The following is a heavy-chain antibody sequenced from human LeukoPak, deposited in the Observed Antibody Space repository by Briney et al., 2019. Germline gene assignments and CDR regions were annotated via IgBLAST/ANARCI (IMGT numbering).Heavy chain of an antibody. Sequence: PGGSLRLSCAASGFTFSFYWMSWVRQAPGRGLEWVANIKHDGTQEYYVDSVKGRFTISRDNAKNSVYLQMNSLTGEDTGVYYCARDAVGIAARDYWGQGTLVTVSS. CDR2: IKHDGTQE. CDR3: ARDAVGIAARDY. CDR1: GFTFSFYW. J-gene: IGHJ4*02. D-gene: IGHD6-6*01. V-gene: IGHV3-7*01.